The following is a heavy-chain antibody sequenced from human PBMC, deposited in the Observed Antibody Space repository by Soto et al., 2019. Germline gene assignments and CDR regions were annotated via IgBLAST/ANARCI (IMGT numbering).Heavy chain of an antibody. V-gene: IGHV1-18*01. CDR2: ISANSGDT. D-gene: IGHD3-10*01. CDR1: GYRFTSHG. CDR3: ARMVRGSNIDYYHYIDV. Sequence: QVQLVQSGAEVKKPGASVKVSCKASGYRFTSHGISWVLQAPGQGLEWMGWISANSGDTNYAQKLQGRVTVTTDTSTSTAYLELRRLRSEDTAVYYCARMVRGSNIDYYHYIDVWGKGTTVTVSS. J-gene: IGHJ6*03.